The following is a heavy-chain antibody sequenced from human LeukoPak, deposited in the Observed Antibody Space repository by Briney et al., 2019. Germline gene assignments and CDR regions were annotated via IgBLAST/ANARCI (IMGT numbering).Heavy chain of an antibody. CDR1: GGSISSGNYF. V-gene: IGHV4-31*03. CDR2: ICYSGSI. D-gene: IGHD6-13*01. J-gene: IGHJ4*02. CDR3: AREPVGSSFDY. Sequence: SETLSLTCTVSGGSISSGNYFWSWIRQHPGKGLEWIGNICYSGSIYYNPSLKSRVTISVDTSKNQFSLKVSSVTAADTAVYYCAREPVGSSFDYWGQGTLVTVSS.